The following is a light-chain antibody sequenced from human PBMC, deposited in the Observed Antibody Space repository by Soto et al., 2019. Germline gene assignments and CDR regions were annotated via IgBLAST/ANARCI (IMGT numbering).Light chain of an antibody. J-gene: IGLJ3*02. CDR2: DNS. CDR3: GTWDSDLSAEV. CDR1: SSNIGTNY. V-gene: IGLV1-51*01. Sequence: QFVLTQPPSVCAAPGQKVTISCSRSSSNIGTNYVSWYQQLPGRAPKLVIFDNSKRPSGIPDRFSGSKSGSSATLGVTGLQTGDEADYYCGTWDSDLSAEVFGGGTKLTVL.